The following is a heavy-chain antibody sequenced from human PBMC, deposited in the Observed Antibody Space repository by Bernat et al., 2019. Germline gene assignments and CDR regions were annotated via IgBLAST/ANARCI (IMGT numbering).Heavy chain of an antibody. V-gene: IGHV4-39*01. CDR3: ARHKRTGTIALTRAWFDP. J-gene: IGHJ5*02. CDR2: IYYSGST. Sequence: QLQLQESGPGLVKPSETLSLTCTVSGGSISSSSYYWGWIRQPPGKGLEWIGRIYYSGSTYYNPSLKSRVTISVDTSKNQFSLKLSSVTAADTAVYYCARHKRTGTIALTRAWFDPWGQGTLVTVSS. CDR1: GGSISSSSYY. D-gene: IGHD1-7*01.